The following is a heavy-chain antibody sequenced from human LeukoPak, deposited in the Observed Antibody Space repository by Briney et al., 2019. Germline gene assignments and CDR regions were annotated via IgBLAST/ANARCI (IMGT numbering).Heavy chain of an antibody. Sequence: PGGSLRLSCAASGLTFSRYWMSWVRQAPGKGLEWVANIKQDGSETYYADSVKGQFTISRDDAKRSLYLKMNSLGDEDTAVYYCARPRSGYYLDGYDVWGQGTMVIVSS. V-gene: IGHV3-7*02. CDR3: ARPRSGYYLDGYDV. D-gene: IGHD3-3*01. J-gene: IGHJ3*01. CDR2: IKQDGSET. CDR1: GLTFSRYW.